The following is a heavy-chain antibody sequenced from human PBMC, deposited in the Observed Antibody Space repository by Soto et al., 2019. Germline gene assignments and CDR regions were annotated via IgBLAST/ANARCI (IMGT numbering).Heavy chain of an antibody. D-gene: IGHD6-13*01. Sequence: PSETLSLTCTVSGGSISSGGYYWSWIRQNPGKGLEWIGYIYYSGSTYYNPSLKSRVTISVDTSKNQFSLKLSSVTAADTAVYYCARVFSDSSSFFDPWGQGTLVTVSS. CDR2: IYYSGST. CDR1: GGSISSGGYY. J-gene: IGHJ5*02. CDR3: ARVFSDSSSFFDP. V-gene: IGHV4-31*03.